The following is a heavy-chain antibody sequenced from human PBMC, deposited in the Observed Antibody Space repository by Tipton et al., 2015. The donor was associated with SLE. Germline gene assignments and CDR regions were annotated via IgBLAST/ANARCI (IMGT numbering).Heavy chain of an antibody. J-gene: IGHJ4*02. CDR3: AIAVAGTLFFDY. Sequence: QSGAEVKKPGASVKVSCKDSGYTFSDYHFHWVRQAPGQGLEWMGWISAHNGNTDYAQKLQGRVTMTTDTSTSTAYMELRSLRSGDTAVYYCAIAVAGTLFFDYWGQGALVTVSS. CDR2: ISAHNGNT. CDR1: GYTFSDYH. V-gene: IGHV1-18*04. D-gene: IGHD6-19*01.